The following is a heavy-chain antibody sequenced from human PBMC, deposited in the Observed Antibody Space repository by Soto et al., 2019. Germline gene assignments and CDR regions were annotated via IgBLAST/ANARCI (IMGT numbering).Heavy chain of an antibody. J-gene: IGHJ6*02. D-gene: IGHD3-9*01. Sequence: QVQLVQSGAEVKKPGASVKVSCKASGYTFTSYGISWVRQAPGQGLEWMGWISAYNGNTNYAQKLQGRVTMTTDTSTSTAYMELRSLRSDDTAVYYCARVGRYYDILTGYWPGGMDVWGQGTTVTVSS. V-gene: IGHV1-18*01. CDR2: ISAYNGNT. CDR1: GYTFTSYG. CDR3: ARVGRYYDILTGYWPGGMDV.